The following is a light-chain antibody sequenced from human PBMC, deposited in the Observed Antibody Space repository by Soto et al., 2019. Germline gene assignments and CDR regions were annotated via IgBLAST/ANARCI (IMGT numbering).Light chain of an antibody. CDR3: QQYGSSPSRSDT. J-gene: IGKJ2*01. V-gene: IGKV3-20*01. CDR2: GAS. CDR1: QSVSSSY. Sequence: EIVLTQSPGTLSLSPGERATLSCRASQSVSSSYLAWYQQKPGQAPRHLIYGASSRATGIPDRFSGSGSATDFTLTISRLEPEDFAVYYCQQYGSSPSRSDTFGQGTKLEIK.